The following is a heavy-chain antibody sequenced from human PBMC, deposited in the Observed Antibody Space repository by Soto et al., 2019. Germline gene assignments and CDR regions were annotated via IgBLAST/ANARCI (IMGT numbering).Heavy chain of an antibody. V-gene: IGHV1-18*01. CDR2: ISGYDGNT. J-gene: IGHJ4*02. D-gene: IGHD3-10*01. CDR3: AREEWFGQTPFDS. Sequence: QVQLVQSGAEVKKSGASVKVSCKASGFTLNEFGVSWVRQAPGQGLEWMGWISGYDGNTNFAQKYEGRVTMTKDSSTSTAYMELRNLRSDDTAMYYCAREEWFGQTPFDSWGQGTLVTVSS. CDR1: GFTLNEFG.